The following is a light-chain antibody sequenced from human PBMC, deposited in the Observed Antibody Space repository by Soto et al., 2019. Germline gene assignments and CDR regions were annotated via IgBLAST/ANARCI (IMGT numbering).Light chain of an antibody. CDR3: CSYEGYNIWV. CDR2: EVT. Sequence: QSALTQPASVSGSPGQSITIPCTGASSDVGTYNLVSWYQQHPGKAPKLIISEVTKRPSGVSNRFSGSKSGNTASLTISGLQAEDEADYHCCSYEGYNIWVFGGGTKVTVL. CDR1: SSDVGTYNL. V-gene: IGLV2-23*02. J-gene: IGLJ3*02.